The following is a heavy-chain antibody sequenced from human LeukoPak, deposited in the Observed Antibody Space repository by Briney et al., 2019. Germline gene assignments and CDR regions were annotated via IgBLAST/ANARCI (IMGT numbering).Heavy chain of an antibody. J-gene: IGHJ4*02. D-gene: IGHD4-17*01. CDR3: AKGDGDFPLDH. Sequence: GGSLRLSCAASGFTFSSYTMHWVRQAPGKGLEWVAVISYDGSNKYYADSVKGRFTISRDTSKNILNLQMNSLRAEDTATYYCAKGDGDFPLDHWGQGTLVTVSS. V-gene: IGHV3-30-3*01. CDR2: ISYDGSNK. CDR1: GFTFSSYT.